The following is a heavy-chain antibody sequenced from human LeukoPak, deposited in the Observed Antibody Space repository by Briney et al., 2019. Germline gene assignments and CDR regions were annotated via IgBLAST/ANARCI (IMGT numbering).Heavy chain of an antibody. V-gene: IGHV4-30-2*01. Sequence: SETLSLTCGVSGGSISSGTYSWGWIRQPPGKGLEWIGHIYHSGGTYYNPSLKSRVTISVDRSKNQFSLKLTSVTAADTAVYYCAREGGGFRHNWFDPWGQGPLVTVSS. CDR2: IYHSGGT. CDR1: GGSISSGTYS. D-gene: IGHD3-16*01. J-gene: IGHJ5*02. CDR3: AREGGGFRHNWFDP.